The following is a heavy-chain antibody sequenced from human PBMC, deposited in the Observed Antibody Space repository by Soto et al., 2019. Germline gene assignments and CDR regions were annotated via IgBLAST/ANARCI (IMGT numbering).Heavy chain of an antibody. D-gene: IGHD6-19*01. J-gene: IGHJ4*02. Sequence: QVQLVESGGGLVKPGGSLRLSCAASGFTFSDYYMSWIRQAPGKVLEWVSYISSSSSYTNYADSVKGRFTISRDNAKNSLYLQMNSLRAEDTAVYYCARVRSSYSSGWYYFDYWGQGTLVTVSS. CDR2: ISSSSSYT. CDR3: ARVRSSYSSGWYYFDY. V-gene: IGHV3-11*06. CDR1: GFTFSDYY.